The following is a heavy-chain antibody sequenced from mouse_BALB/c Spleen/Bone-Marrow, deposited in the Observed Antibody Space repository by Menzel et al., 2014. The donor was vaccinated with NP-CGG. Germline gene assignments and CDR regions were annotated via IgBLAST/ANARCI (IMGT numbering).Heavy chain of an antibody. CDR3: ARGLYGNYGE. CDR2: ILPGGGRA. CDR1: GYIFSSYW. V-gene: IGHV1-9*01. Sequence: VKLVESGAELMKPGASVKISCKATGYIFSSYWIEWIKQRPGRGLEWIGEILPGGGRANYNENFKGKATFTADTSSNTAYMQLSSLTSEDSAVYYCARGLYGNYGEWGQGASVTVSS. J-gene: IGHJ4*01. D-gene: IGHD2-1*01.